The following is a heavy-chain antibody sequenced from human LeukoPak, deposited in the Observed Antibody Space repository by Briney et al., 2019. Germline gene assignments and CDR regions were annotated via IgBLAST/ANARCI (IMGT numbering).Heavy chain of an antibody. Sequence: SETLSLTCTVSGGSISSGSYYWSWLRQPAGKGREWIGRIYTSGSTNYNPSLKSRVTISVDTSKNQFSLKLSSVTAADTAVYYCARDGNGVRYNWFDPWGQGTLVTVSS. CDR3: ARDGNGVRYNWFDP. D-gene: IGHD3-9*01. J-gene: IGHJ5*02. CDR2: IYTSGST. CDR1: GGSISSGSYY. V-gene: IGHV4-61*02.